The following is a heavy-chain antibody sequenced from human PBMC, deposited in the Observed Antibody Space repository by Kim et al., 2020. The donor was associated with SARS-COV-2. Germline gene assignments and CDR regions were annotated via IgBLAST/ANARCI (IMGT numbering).Heavy chain of an antibody. CDR1: GFTFSSYA. D-gene: IGHD6-19*01. V-gene: IGHV3-23*01. J-gene: IGHJ5*02. CDR2: ISGSGGST. CDR3: AKVPSSGWYGNWFDP. Sequence: GGSLRLSCAASGFTFSSYAMSWVRQAPGKGLEWVSAISGSGGSTYYADSVKGRFTISRDNSKNTLYLQMNSLRAEDTAVYYCAKVPSSGWYGNWFDPWGQGTLVTVSS.